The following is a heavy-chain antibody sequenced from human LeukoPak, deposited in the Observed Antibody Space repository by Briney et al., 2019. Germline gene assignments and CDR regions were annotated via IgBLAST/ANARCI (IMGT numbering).Heavy chain of an antibody. CDR1: GGSISSGGYY. V-gene: IGHV4-39*07. D-gene: IGHD3-9*01. Sequence: SETLSLTCTVSGGSISSGGYYWSWIRQPPGKGLEWIGEINHRGSTNYNPSLKSRVTISVDTSKNQFSLKLSSVTAADTAVYYCARGPYYDILTGYTDAFDIWGQGTMVTVSS. J-gene: IGHJ3*02. CDR3: ARGPYYDILTGYTDAFDI. CDR2: INHRGST.